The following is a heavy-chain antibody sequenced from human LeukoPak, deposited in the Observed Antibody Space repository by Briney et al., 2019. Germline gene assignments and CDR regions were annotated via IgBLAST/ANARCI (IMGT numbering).Heavy chain of an antibody. Sequence: PSETLSLTCTVSGGSISSGTYYWSWIRQPAGKGLECIGRIYTDGRTNYNPSLKSRATISVDTSQNHFSLKLRSVTAADTAVYYCARGRGDSRRDFDYWGQGTLVTVSS. CDR3: ARGRGDSRRDFDY. V-gene: IGHV4-61*02. D-gene: IGHD2-21*02. CDR1: GGSISSGTYY. J-gene: IGHJ4*02. CDR2: IYTDGRT.